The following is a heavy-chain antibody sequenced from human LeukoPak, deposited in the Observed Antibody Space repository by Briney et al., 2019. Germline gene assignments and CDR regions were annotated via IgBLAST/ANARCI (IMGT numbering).Heavy chain of an antibody. Sequence: ASVRVSCKASGDSFTSCVFRVRQAPGQGLEWVVWISAFNGDTKNAQRFKGRVTMTRNNTVSTTYMELSSLISEDTAVYFCARGPRGSLWGQFDYWGQGTLVTVSS. CDR3: ARGPRGSLWGQFDY. V-gene: IGHV1-8*01. D-gene: IGHD3-10*01. CDR2: ISAFNGDT. J-gene: IGHJ4*02. CDR1: GDSFTSCV.